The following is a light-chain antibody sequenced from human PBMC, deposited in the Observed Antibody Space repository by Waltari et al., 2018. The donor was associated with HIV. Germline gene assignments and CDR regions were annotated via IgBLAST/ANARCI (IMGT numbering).Light chain of an antibody. V-gene: IGKV3-20*01. CDR2: GAS. CDR1: QSLRNNN. Sequence: EIVLTQSPGTLSLSPGEGATLSCKASQSLRNNNLAWYQQKPGQAPRLLMYGASSRATGIPNRFSGSGSGTDFTLTINRLEPEDFAVYYCQQYSNSPLTFGGGTKVEIK. J-gene: IGKJ4*01. CDR3: QQYSNSPLT.